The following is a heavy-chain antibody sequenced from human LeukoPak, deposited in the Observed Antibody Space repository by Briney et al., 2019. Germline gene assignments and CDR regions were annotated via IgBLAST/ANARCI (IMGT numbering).Heavy chain of an antibody. D-gene: IGHD3-22*01. J-gene: IGHJ4*02. CDR2: ISSSSSYI. V-gene: IGHV3-21*01. CDR3: PRDFYHDSSGSSFDY. Sequence: PGGSLRLSCAASGFTFSSYSMNWVRQAPGKGLEWVSSISSSSSYIYYADSVKGRFTISRDNAKNSLYLQMNSLRAEDTAVYYCPRDFYHDSSGSSFDYWGQGTLVTVSS. CDR1: GFTFSSYS.